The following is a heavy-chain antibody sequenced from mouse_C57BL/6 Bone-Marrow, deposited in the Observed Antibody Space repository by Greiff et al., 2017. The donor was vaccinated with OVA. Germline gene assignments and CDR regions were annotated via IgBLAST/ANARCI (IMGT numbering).Heavy chain of an antibody. V-gene: IGHV1-39*01. D-gene: IGHD2-5*01. CDR1: GYSFTDYN. CDR2: INPNYGTT. J-gene: IGHJ4*01. Sequence: VHVKQSGPELVKPGASVKISCKASGYSFTDYNMNWVKQSNGKSLEWIGVINPNYGTTSYNQKFKGKATLTVDQSSSTAYMQLNSLTSEDSAVYYGATYYSNYYDAMDYWGQGTSVTVSS. CDR3: ATYYSNYYDAMDY.